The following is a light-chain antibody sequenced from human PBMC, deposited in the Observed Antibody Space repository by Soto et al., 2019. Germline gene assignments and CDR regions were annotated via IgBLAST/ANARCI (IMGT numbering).Light chain of an antibody. J-gene: IGKJ4*01. Sequence: EIVLTQSPGTLSLSPGEGATLSCRASQSVSSSFLAWYQQKPGQPPRLLIYGASSRVFGIPDRFRGRGSGTDFTLTISRLGPEDSAVYYCQQYGSSPLTFGGGTKVDI. CDR3: QQYGSSPLT. CDR1: QSVSSSF. CDR2: GAS. V-gene: IGKV3-20*01.